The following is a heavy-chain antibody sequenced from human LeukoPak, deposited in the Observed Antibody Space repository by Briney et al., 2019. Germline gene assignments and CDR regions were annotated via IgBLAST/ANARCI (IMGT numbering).Heavy chain of an antibody. Sequence: GGSLRLSCAASGFTFSSYAMSGVRQAPGKGLEWVSAISGSGGSTYYADSVKGRFTISRDNSKNTLYLQMNSLRAEDTAVYYCAKVMVRGVIVPNWFDPWGQGTLVTVSS. J-gene: IGHJ5*02. D-gene: IGHD3-10*01. CDR2: ISGSGGST. CDR3: AKVMVRGVIVPNWFDP. V-gene: IGHV3-23*01. CDR1: GFTFSSYA.